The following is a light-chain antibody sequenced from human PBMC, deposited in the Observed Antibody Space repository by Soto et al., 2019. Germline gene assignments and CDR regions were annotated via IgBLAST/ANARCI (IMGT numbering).Light chain of an antibody. CDR2: DAS. CDR1: QTVSSQ. J-gene: IGKJ1*01. V-gene: IGKV3-11*01. CDR3: QQRSSWPT. Sequence: LLTQSPATLSLSPGESATLSCRASQTVSSQLAWYQQKPGQAPRLLIYDASKRATGVPGRLSGSGSGTDFTLTISSLEPDDFGVYYCQQRSSWPTFGQGTRVEIK.